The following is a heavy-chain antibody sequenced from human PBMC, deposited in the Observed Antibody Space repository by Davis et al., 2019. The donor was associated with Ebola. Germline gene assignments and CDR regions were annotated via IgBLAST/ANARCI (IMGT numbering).Heavy chain of an antibody. CDR1: DDSMTSSSYY. CDR2: IYYSGTT. J-gene: IGHJ3*01. Sequence: PSETLSLTCLVSDDSMTSSSYYWGWIRQSPGKGPEWIGSIYYSGTTFYNPSFKSRVTLSADASRHQFSLRVTSVTAADTATYYCVRQKEDGLPSDGFDVWGQGTKVIVSS. V-gene: IGHV4-39*01. CDR3: VRQKEDGLPSDGFDV.